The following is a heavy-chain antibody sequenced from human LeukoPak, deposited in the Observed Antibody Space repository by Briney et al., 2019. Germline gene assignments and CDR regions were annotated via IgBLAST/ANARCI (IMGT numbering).Heavy chain of an antibody. D-gene: IGHD2/OR15-2a*01. CDR3: ARDSSPRGPRYAFDI. J-gene: IGHJ3*02. CDR2: ISSSSSYI. CDR1: GFTFSSYS. Sequence: GGSLRLSCAASGFTFSSYSMNWVRQAPGKGLEWVSSISSSSSYIYYADSVKGRFTISRDNAKNSLYLQMNSLRAEDTAVYYCARDSSPRGPRYAFDIWGQGTMVTVSS. V-gene: IGHV3-21*01.